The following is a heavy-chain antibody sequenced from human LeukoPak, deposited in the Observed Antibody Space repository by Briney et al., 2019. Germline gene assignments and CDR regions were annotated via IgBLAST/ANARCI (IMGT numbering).Heavy chain of an antibody. CDR3: ARDPGAVAPLYGMDV. V-gene: IGHV3-33*01. CDR1: GFTFSSYG. Sequence: PGRSQRLSCAASGFTFSSYGMHWVRQAPGKGLEWVAVIWYDGSNKYYADSVKGRFTISRDNSKNTLYLQMNSLRAEDTAVYYCARDPGAVAPLYGMDVWGQGTTVTVSS. CDR2: IWYDGSNK. D-gene: IGHD6-19*01. J-gene: IGHJ6*02.